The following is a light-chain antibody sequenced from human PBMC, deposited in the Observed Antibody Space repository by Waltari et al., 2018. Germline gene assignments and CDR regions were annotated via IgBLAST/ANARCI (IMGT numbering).Light chain of an antibody. Sequence: SYELTQPPSVSVSPGQTARITCSGDALPNKSGNWYQQKSGQAPVLVIYEENKRRSGIPERFSGSSSGTMVTLTISGAQVEDEGDYYCYSTDRTGKQRVFGGGTKLTVL. J-gene: IGLJ2*01. CDR1: ALPNKS. V-gene: IGLV3-10*01. CDR2: EEN. CDR3: YSTDRTGKQRV.